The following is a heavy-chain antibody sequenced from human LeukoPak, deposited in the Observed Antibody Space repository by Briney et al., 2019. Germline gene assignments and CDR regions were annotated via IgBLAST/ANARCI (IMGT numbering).Heavy chain of an antibody. V-gene: IGHV3-23*01. CDR1: GFTFSSYA. D-gene: IGHD6-13*01. J-gene: IGHJ6*03. CDR3: ARLSGSSWSRNYYYYYYMDV. CDR2: ISGSGGST. Sequence: PGGSLRLSCAASGFTFSSYAMSWVRQAPGKGLEWVSAISGSGGSTYYADSVKGRFTISRDNSKNTLYLQMNSLRAEDTAVYYCARLSGSSWSRNYYYYYYMDVWGKGTTVTVSS.